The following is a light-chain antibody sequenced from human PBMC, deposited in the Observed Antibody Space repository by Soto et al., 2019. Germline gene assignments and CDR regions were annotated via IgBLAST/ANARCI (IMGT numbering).Light chain of an antibody. CDR1: QSVSSY. V-gene: IGKV3-11*01. J-gene: IGKJ4*01. CDR2: DAS. CDR3: QQFSSYPLT. Sequence: EIVLTQSPATLSLSPGERATLSCSASQSVSSYLAWYQQKPGQAPRLLIYDASNRATGIPARFSGSGSGTAFTLTISSLEPEDFAVYYCQQFSSYPLTFGGGTKAEIK.